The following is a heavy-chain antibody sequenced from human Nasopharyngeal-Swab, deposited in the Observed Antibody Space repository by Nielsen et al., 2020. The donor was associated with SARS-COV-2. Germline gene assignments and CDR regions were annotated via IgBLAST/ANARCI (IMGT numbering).Heavy chain of an antibody. CDR1: GFSFSSYD. V-gene: IGHV3-74*01. Sequence: GESLKISCAASGFSFSSYDIHWVRQAPGKGLVWVSRINIDGSRTGYADSVKGRFTISRDNAKNTLFLQMNSLRAEDTAVYYCARVLDYYDSSGYDTWDVFALWGQGTMVTVSS. D-gene: IGHD3-22*01. CDR3: ARVLDYYDSSGYDTWDVFAL. J-gene: IGHJ3*01. CDR2: INIDGSRT.